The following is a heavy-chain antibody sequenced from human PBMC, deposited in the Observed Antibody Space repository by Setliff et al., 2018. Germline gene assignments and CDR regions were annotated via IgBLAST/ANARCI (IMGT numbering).Heavy chain of an antibody. CDR2: LGSKAYGGTT. V-gene: IGHV3-49*04. J-gene: IGHJ6*02. CDR1: GFTFGDYA. Sequence: PGGSLRLSCTTPGFTFGDYAMSWVRQAPGEGLEWVGFLGSKAYGGTTAYAASVKGRFTISRDDSKSIAYLQMNSLKTEDTAVYYCAKHGAYNDFLTGYNFYYDMDVWGQGTTVTVSS. D-gene: IGHD3-9*01. CDR3: AKHGAYNDFLTGYNFYYDMDV.